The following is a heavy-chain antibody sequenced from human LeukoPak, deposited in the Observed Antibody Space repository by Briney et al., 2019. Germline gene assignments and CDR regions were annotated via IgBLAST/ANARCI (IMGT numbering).Heavy chain of an antibody. D-gene: IGHD1-26*01. V-gene: IGHV3-11*01. J-gene: IGHJ4*02. CDR3: AREGTVGATRDFIFDY. Sequence: PGGSLRLSCAASGFTFSDYYMSWIRQAPGKGLEWVSYISSSGSTIYYADSVKGRFTISRDNAKNSLYLQMNSLRAEDTAVYYCAREGTVGATRDFIFDYWGQGTLVTVSS. CDR2: ISSSGSTI. CDR1: GFTFSDYY.